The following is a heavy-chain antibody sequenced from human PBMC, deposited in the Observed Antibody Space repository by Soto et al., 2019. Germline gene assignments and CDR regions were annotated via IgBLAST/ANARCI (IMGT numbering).Heavy chain of an antibody. CDR3: ASSAAAGTLDTQFDP. Sequence: SETLSLTCTVSGGSISSGGYSWTWIRQSPGKGLEWIGYTYQSGSAYYNPSLKSRVTISVDTSKNQFSLKLSSVTAADTAVYYCASSAAAGTLDTQFDPWGQGTLVTVSS. CDR1: GGSISSGGYS. D-gene: IGHD6-13*01. V-gene: IGHV4-30-2*05. CDR2: TYQSGSA. J-gene: IGHJ5*02.